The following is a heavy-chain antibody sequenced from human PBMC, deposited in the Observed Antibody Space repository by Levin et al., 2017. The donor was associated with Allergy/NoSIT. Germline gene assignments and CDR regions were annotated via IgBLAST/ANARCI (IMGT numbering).Heavy chain of an antibody. CDR3: AKEPWGFDY. J-gene: IGHJ4*02. V-gene: IGHV3-23*01. D-gene: IGHD3-16*01. CDR2: ISSSGDRT. CDR1: GFTFSTHA. Sequence: GESLKISCAASGFTFSTHAMSWVRQAPGKGLQWVSAISSSGDRTYYADSVKGRFTISRDNSKNTLYLQMNSLRAEDTAVYYCAKEPWGFDYWGQGTLVTVSS.